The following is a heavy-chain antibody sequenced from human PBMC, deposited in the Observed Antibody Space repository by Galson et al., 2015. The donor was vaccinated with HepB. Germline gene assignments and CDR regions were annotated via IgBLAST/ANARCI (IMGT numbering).Heavy chain of an antibody. CDR2: INWNGGST. D-gene: IGHD3-9*01. V-gene: IGHV3-20*04. CDR3: ARGDRYDLYYFDY. J-gene: IGHJ4*02. CDR1: GFTFDDYG. Sequence: LRLSCAASGFTFDDYGMSWVRQAPGKGLEWVSGINWNGGSTGYGDSVKGRFTISRDNAKNSLYLQMNSLRAEDTALYYCARGDRYDLYYFDYWGQGTLVTVSS.